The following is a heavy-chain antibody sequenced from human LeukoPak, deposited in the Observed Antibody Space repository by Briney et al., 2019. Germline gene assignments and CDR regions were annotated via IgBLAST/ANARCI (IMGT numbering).Heavy chain of an antibody. CDR2: FDPEDGET. Sequence: ASVKVSCKVSGYTLTELSMHWVRQAPGRGLEWMGSFDPEDGETIYAQKFQGRVTMTEDTSTDTAYMELSSLRSEDTAVYYCVTTLSWNLDYWGQGTLVTVSS. CDR1: GYTLTELS. J-gene: IGHJ4*02. D-gene: IGHD1-1*01. CDR3: VTTLSWNLDY. V-gene: IGHV1-24*01.